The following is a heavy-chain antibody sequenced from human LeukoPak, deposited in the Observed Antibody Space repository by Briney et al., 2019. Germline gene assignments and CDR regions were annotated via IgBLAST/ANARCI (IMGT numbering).Heavy chain of an antibody. CDR3: ADGYNSGLAY. D-gene: IGHD5-24*01. CDR1: GFTFSSYS. Sequence: GGSLRRSCAASGFTFSSYSMNWVRQAPGKGREWVSSISSSSSYIYYADSVKGRFTISRDNAKNSLYLQMNSLRAEDTAVYYCADGYNSGLAYWGQGTLVTVSS. J-gene: IGHJ4*02. V-gene: IGHV3-21*01. CDR2: ISSSSSYI.